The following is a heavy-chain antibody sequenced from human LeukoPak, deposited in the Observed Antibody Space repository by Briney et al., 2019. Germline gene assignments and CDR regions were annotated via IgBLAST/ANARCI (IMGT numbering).Heavy chain of an antibody. V-gene: IGHV3-23*01. Sequence: GGSLRLSCAASGFTFSSYGMSWVRQAPGKGLEWVSAISGSGGSTYYADSVKGRFTISRDNSKNTLYLQMNSLRSEDTAVYYCARGVGYCSSTSCHLYWGQGTLVTVSS. CDR2: ISGSGGST. D-gene: IGHD2-2*01. CDR1: GFTFSSYG. CDR3: ARGVGYCSSTSCHLY. J-gene: IGHJ4*02.